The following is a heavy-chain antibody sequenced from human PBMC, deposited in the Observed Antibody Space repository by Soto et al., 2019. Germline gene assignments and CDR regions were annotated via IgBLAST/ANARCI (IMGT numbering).Heavy chain of an antibody. D-gene: IGHD6-13*01. J-gene: IGHJ6*02. CDR3: AVSDPGIAAAGTFYYYYYGMDV. V-gene: IGHV1-58*01. CDR2: IVVGSGNT. CDR1: GFTFTSSA. Sequence: ASVKVSCKASGFTFTSSAVQWVRQARGQRLEWIGWIVVGSGNTNYAQKFQERVTITRDMSTSTAYMELSSLRSEDTAVYYCAVSDPGIAAAGTFYYYYYGMDVWGQGTTVTVSS.